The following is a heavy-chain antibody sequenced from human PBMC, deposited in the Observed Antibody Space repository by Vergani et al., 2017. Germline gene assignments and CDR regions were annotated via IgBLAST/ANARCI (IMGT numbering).Heavy chain of an antibody. CDR3: VRRSWERQEVAY. Sequence: EVQLVQSGAEVKKPGESLKISCVCSGYTFTDYWVGWVRQKPGKGLEWMGVVYARDSITRYSLSFEGQVTISAAKSINTAYLEWDSLRASDSAMYYGVRRSWERQEVAYWGQGTLVTV. J-gene: IGHJ4*02. CDR1: GYTFTDYW. CDR2: VYARDSIT. D-gene: IGHD1-26*01. V-gene: IGHV5-51*01.